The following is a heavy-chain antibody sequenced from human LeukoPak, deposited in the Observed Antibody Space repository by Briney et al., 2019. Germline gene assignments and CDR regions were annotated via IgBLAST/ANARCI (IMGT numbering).Heavy chain of an antibody. D-gene: IGHD6-13*01. CDR1: RFTFSSYW. V-gene: IGHV3-7*01. CDR3: ASAAGPFDN. CDR2: IKLDGSEK. J-gene: IGHJ4*02. Sequence: GGSLRLSCAASRFTFSSYWMSWVRQAPGKGLEWVANIKLDGSEKYYVDSVKGRFTISRDNAKNSLYLQMNSLRAEDTAVYYCASAAGPFDNWGQGTLVTVSS.